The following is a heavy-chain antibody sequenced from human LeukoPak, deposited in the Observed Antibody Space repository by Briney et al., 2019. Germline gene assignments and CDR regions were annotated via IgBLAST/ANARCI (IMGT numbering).Heavy chain of an antibody. J-gene: IGHJ4*02. CDR1: GFTFSSYW. Sequence: GGSLRLSCAASGFTFSSYWMSWVRQAPGKGLEWVANIKQDGSEKYYVDSVKGRFTISRDNAKNSLYLQMNSLRAEDTAVYYCARHYYGSGSYYFDYWGQGTLVTVSS. CDR2: IKQDGSEK. V-gene: IGHV3-7*01. CDR3: ARHYYGSGSYYFDY. D-gene: IGHD3-10*01.